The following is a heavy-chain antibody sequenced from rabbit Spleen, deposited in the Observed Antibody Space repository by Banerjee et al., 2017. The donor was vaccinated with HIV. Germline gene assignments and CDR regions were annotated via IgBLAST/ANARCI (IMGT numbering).Heavy chain of an antibody. CDR2: IRAGGSGDT. CDR1: GFSFSSSYW. V-gene: IGHV1S45*01. D-gene: IGHD6-1*01. CDR3: ARGYDGYSYAINL. Sequence: LEESGGGLVQPEGSLALTCKASGFSFSSSYWICWVRQAPGKGLEWIACIRAGGSGDTYYASWAKGRFTISKTSSTTVTLQMASLTAADTAAYFCARGYDGYSYAINLWGPGTLVTVS. J-gene: IGHJ4*01.